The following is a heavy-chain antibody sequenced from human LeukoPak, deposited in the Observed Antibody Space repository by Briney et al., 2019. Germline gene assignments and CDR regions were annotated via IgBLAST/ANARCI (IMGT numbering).Heavy chain of an antibody. CDR1: GLNFRDYG. CDR3: ARNLSATWYSLAY. J-gene: IGHJ4*02. Sequence: GGSLRLSCSGSGLNFRDYGLSWVGQAPGMGREWCSGINWDGENTAYADSVKGRFTISRDNAANAVYLQMDSLRVEDTALYYCARNLSATWYSLAYWGRGTLVPVSS. V-gene: IGHV3-20*04. D-gene: IGHD2-15*01. CDR2: INWDGENT.